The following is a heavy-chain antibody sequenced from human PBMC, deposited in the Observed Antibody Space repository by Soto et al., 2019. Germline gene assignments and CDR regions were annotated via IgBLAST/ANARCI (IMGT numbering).Heavy chain of an antibody. J-gene: IGHJ6*02. V-gene: IGHV4-34*01. CDR2: INHSGST. CDR1: GGSFSGYY. Sequence: PSETLSLTCAVYGGSFSGYYWSWIRQPPGKGLEWIGEINHSGSTNYNPSLKSRVTISVDTSKNQFSLKLSSVTAADTAVYYCARQFMVRGVLITSIRYHGMDVCGHGTTVTVS. CDR3: ARQFMVRGVLITSIRYHGMDV. D-gene: IGHD3-10*01.